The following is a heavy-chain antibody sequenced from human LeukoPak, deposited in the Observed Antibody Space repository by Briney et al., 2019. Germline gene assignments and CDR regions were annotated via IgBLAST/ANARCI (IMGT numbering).Heavy chain of an antibody. CDR1: GFTFSTYSMN. D-gene: IGHD2-8*01. CDR3: ARYFTGYFDY. J-gene: IGHJ4*02. V-gene: IGHV4-39*01. Sequence: GSLRLSCAASGFTFSTYSMNWVRQPPGKGLECIGTIDYSGSTYYNPSLRSRVTISIDTSKNQFSMKLSSVTAADTAVYYCARYFTGYFDYWGQGTLVTVSS. CDR2: IDYSGST.